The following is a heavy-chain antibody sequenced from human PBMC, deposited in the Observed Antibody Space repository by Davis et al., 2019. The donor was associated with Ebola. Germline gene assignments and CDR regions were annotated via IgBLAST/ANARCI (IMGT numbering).Heavy chain of an antibody. J-gene: IGHJ4*02. CDR3: AKCPQWAWNTDY. CDR1: GFTFSSYS. CDR2: IKQDGSEK. V-gene: IGHV3-7*03. D-gene: IGHD1/OR15-1a*01. Sequence: GGSLRLSCAASGFTFSSYSMNWVRQAPGKGLEWVANIKQDGSEKYYVDSVKGRFTISRDNSKNTLYLQMNSLRAEDTAVYYCAKCPQWAWNTDYWGQGTLVTVSS.